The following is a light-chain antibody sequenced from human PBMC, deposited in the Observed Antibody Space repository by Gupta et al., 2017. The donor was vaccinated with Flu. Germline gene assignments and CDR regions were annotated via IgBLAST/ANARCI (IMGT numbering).Light chain of an antibody. CDR1: QSVSSSY. Sequence: TLSLSPGESATLSCRARQSVSSSYLGWYQQQPGQAPRLLIYGASSRVTGIPDRFSGSGSGTEFTLTISRREPEDFAVYYCQQYCCSPPYTFGQGTKMEIK. V-gene: IGKV3-20*01. J-gene: IGKJ2*01. CDR2: GAS. CDR3: QQYCCSPPYT.